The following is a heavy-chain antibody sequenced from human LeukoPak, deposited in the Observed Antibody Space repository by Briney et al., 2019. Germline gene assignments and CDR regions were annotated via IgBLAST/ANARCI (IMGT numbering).Heavy chain of an antibody. D-gene: IGHD3-16*01. CDR3: ARHRNWGAGFLDS. CDR2: FYPGDSDL. CDR1: GYNFTTYW. J-gene: IGHJ4*02. V-gene: IGHV5-51*01. Sequence: GESLKISCKGFGYNFTTYWIGWVRQRPGKGLEWIGLFYPGDSDLRYSPSFQDQVTISVDKSINTAHLQWTSLKASDTAIYCCARHRNWGAGFLDSWGQGTVVTVSS.